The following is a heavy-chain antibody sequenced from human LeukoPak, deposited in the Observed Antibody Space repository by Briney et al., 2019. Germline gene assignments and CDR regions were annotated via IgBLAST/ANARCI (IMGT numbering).Heavy chain of an antibody. CDR1: GGSFSGYY. CDR3: ARGAGFDP. CDR2: INHSGST. V-gene: IGHV4-34*01. Sequence: PSETLSLTCAVYGGSFSGYYWSWIRQPPGKGLEWIGEINHSGSTNYNPSLKSRVTISVDTSKNQFSLKLSSVTAADTAVYYRARGAGFDPWGQGTLVTVSS. J-gene: IGHJ5*02.